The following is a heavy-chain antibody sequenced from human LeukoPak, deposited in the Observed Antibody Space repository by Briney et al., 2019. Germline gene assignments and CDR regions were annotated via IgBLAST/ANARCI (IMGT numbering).Heavy chain of an antibody. CDR1: GYSMSSGYY. Sequence: PSETLSLTCTVSGYSMSSGYYWGWIRQPPGKGLEWIGSIYHSGSTYYNPSLKSRVTISVDTSKNQFSLKLSSVTAADTAVYYCATRANIVVVVAATEGAFDIWGQGTMVTVSS. J-gene: IGHJ3*02. D-gene: IGHD2-15*01. CDR2: IYHSGST. CDR3: ATRANIVVVVAATEGAFDI. V-gene: IGHV4-38-2*02.